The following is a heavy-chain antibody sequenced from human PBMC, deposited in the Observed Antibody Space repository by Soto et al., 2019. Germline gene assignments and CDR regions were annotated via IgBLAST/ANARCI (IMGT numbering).Heavy chain of an antibody. CDR2: INPNSGGT. Sequence: ASVKVSCKASGYTFTGYYMHWVRQAPGQRLEWMGWINPNSGGTNYAQKFQGWVTMTRDTSISTAYMELSRLRSDDTAVYYCARGGGSSDCTNGVCYINYFDYWGQGTLVTVSS. CDR3: ARGGGSSDCTNGVCYINYFDY. CDR1: GYTFTGYY. V-gene: IGHV1-2*04. D-gene: IGHD2-8*01. J-gene: IGHJ4*02.